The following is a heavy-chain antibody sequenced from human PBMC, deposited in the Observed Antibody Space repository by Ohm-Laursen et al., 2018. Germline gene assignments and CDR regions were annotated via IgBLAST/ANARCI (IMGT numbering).Heavy chain of an antibody. CDR1: GGSISNGGYY. CDR2: IYYSGST. V-gene: IGHV4-61*08. Sequence: SDTLPLTCTVSGGSISNGGYYWSWIRQPPGKGLEWIGYIYYSGSTNYNPSLKSRVTISVDTSKNQFSLKLSSVTAADTAVYYCARIRENYSPYDAFDIWGPGTMVTVSS. D-gene: IGHD4-11*01. J-gene: IGHJ3*02. CDR3: ARIRENYSPYDAFDI.